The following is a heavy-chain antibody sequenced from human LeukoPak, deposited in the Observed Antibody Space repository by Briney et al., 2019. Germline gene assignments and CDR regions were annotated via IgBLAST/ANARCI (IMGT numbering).Heavy chain of an antibody. D-gene: IGHD1-26*01. CDR1: GGSISSGGYY. Sequence: TSETLSLTCTVSGGSISSGGYYWSWIRQHPGKGLEWIGYIYYSGSTYYNPSLKSRVTISVDTSKNQFSLKLSSVTAADTAVYYCARAPSQTFQVGAYYFDYWGQGTLVTVSS. CDR3: ARAPSQTFQVGAYYFDY. J-gene: IGHJ4*02. CDR2: IYYSGST. V-gene: IGHV4-31*03.